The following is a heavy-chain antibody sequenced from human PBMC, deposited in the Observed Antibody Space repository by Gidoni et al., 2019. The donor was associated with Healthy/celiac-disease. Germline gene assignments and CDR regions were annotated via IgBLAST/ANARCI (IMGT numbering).Heavy chain of an antibody. V-gene: IGHV3-30-3*01. D-gene: IGHD3-22*01. CDR3: AKTMSYYYDSSGYDTGDY. CDR1: GFPFRSYA. CDR2: KSYEGSNK. J-gene: IGHJ4*02. Sequence: QVQLVESGGGVVKPGRSLRLSCAASGFPFRSYAMHWVRQAPGKGLEGVAVKSYEGSNKYYAASVKGRFTISRDNSKNTLYLQMNSLRAEDTAVDYCAKTMSYYYDSSGYDTGDYWGQGTLVTVSS.